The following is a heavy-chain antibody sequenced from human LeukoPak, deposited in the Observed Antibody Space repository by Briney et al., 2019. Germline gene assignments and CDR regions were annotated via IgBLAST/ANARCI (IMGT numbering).Heavy chain of an antibody. CDR3: ARGARSGSAIDY. J-gene: IGHJ4*02. D-gene: IGHD1-26*01. V-gene: IGHV4-30-4*01. Sequence: SETLSLTCTVSGGSISSGDYYWSWIRQPPGKGLEWIGYIYYSGSTYYNPSLKSRVTISVDTSKNQFSLKLSSVTAADTAVYYCARGARSGSAIDYWGQGTLVTVSS. CDR2: IYYSGST. CDR1: GGSISSGDYY.